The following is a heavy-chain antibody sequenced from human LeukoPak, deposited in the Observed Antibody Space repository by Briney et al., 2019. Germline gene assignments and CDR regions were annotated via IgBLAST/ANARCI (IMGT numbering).Heavy chain of an antibody. J-gene: IGHJ3*02. V-gene: IGHV4-4*07. CDR2: IYTSGST. CDR1: GGSISSYY. Sequence: PSETLSLTCTVSGGSISSYYWSWIRQPPGKGLEWIGRIYTSGSTNYNPSLKSRVTMSVDTSKNQYSLKLSSVTAADTAVYYYAREGSGWYEDAFAIWRQGTMVTVSS. CDR3: AREGSGWYEDAFAI. D-gene: IGHD6-19*01.